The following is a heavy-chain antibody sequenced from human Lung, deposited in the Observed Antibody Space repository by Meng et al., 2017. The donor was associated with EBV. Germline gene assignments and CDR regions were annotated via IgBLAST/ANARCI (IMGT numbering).Heavy chain of an antibody. J-gene: IGHJ5*02. CDR1: GYTFTSYG. CDR2: ISAYNGNT. D-gene: IGHD6-13*01. CDR3: AASSSSWYQNWFDP. V-gene: IGHV1-18*01. Sequence: QGQLVQSGAEVKKPGASVKGSCKASGYTFTSYGISWVRQAPGQGLEWMGWISAYNGNTNYAQKLQGRVTMTTDTSTSTAYMELRSLRSDDTAVYYCAASSSSWYQNWFDPWGQGTLVTVSS.